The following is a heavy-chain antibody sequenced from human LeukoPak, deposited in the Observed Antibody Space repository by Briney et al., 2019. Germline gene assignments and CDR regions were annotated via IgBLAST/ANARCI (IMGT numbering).Heavy chain of an antibody. CDR1: GYSISSGYY. Sequence: PSETLSLTCTVSGYSISSGYYWSWIRQPPGEGLEWIGYLYYSGSNIYNPSLKSRATISVDTSKNQFSLKLSSVTAADTAVYYCARVGRSYLDYFDYWGQGTLVTVSS. J-gene: IGHJ4*02. V-gene: IGHV4-61*01. CDR2: LYYSGSN. D-gene: IGHD3-10*01. CDR3: ARVGRSYLDYFDY.